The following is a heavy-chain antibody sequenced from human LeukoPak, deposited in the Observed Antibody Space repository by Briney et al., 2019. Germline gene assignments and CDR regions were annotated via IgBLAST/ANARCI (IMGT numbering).Heavy chain of an antibody. V-gene: IGHV3-48*01. J-gene: IGHJ4*02. CDR1: GFIFSSHS. D-gene: IGHD3-22*01. CDR3: ARGAYYYED. CDR2: ISSSSTI. Sequence: GGSLRLSCAASGFIFSSHSMNWVRQAPGKGLEWVSYISSSSTIYYADSVKGRFTISRDNAKNSLYLQMNSLRAEDTAVYYCARGAYYYEDWGQGTLVTVSS.